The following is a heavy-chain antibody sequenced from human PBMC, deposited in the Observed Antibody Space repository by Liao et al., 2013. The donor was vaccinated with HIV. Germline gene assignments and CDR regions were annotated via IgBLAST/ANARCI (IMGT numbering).Heavy chain of an antibody. D-gene: IGHD1-26*01. V-gene: IGHV4-34*02. CDR3: ARLVRNSWDGLAQEIDY. Sequence: QVQLQQWGAGLLKPSETLSLTCAVYGGSFSGYYWSWVRQPTGKGLEWIGEINQSGSTNYNPSLKSRVTISEDTSKNQFSLKLSSVTAADTAVYYCARLVRNSWDGLAQEIDYWGQGTLVTVSS. CDR2: INQSGST. J-gene: IGHJ4*02. CDR1: GGSFSGYY.